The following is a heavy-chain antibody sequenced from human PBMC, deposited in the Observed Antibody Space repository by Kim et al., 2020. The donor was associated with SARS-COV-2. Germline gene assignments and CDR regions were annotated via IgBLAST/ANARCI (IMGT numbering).Heavy chain of an antibody. V-gene: IGHV3-53*01. J-gene: IGHJ4*02. Sequence: YDADSGKGPLTISRHNSKNTLYLQMNSLRAEDTAVYYCARGGSWPNYFDYWGQGTLVTVSS. D-gene: IGHD6-13*01. CDR3: ARGGSWPNYFDY.